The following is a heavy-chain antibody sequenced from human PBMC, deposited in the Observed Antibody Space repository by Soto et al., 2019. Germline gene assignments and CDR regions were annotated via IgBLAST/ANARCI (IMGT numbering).Heavy chain of an antibody. J-gene: IGHJ1*01. CDR3: ARAARSTMVRAYSH. Sequence: SVKVSCKASGGTFSSYAISWVRQAPGQGLEWMGGIIPIFGTANYAQKFQGRVTTTADESTSTAYMELSSLRSEDTAVYYWARAARSTMVRAYSHWGQGTLVTVSS. D-gene: IGHD3-10*01. V-gene: IGHV1-69*13. CDR1: GGTFSSYA. CDR2: IIPIFGTA.